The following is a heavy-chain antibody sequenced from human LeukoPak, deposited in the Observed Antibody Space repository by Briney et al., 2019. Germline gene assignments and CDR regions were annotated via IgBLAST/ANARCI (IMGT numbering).Heavy chain of an antibody. CDR1: GFTFSSYW. D-gene: IGHD6-19*01. V-gene: IGHV3-7*01. CDR2: IKQDGSEK. Sequence: GGTLRLSCAASGFTFSSYWMSSARQAPGKGLEWVANIKQDGSEKYYVDSVKGRFTISRDNAKNSPFLQMNSLRAEDTAVYYCARGPAAGNLLGYWGQGTLVTVSS. J-gene: IGHJ4*02. CDR3: ARGPAAGNLLGY.